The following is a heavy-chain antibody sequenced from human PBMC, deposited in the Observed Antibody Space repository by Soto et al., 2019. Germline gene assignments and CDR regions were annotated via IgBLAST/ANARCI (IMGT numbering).Heavy chain of an antibody. CDR1: GYTLTSYA. V-gene: IGHV1-3*01. CDR2: INAGNGNT. Sequence: KVSCKASGYTLTSYAMHGVRKATGKRLEWMGWINAGNGNTEYSQRFQGRVTMTRDTSTSTVYMELSSLRSEDTAVYYCARGGDYYDSSGLDAFDIWGQGTMVTVSS. J-gene: IGHJ3*02. CDR3: ARGGDYYDSSGLDAFDI. D-gene: IGHD3-22*01.